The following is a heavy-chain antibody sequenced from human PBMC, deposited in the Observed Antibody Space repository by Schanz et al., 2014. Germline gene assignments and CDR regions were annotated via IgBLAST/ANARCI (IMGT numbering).Heavy chain of an antibody. CDR3: AKIWKARHLTGRPGWSDGMDV. J-gene: IGHJ6*02. CDR1: GITFSDYA. CDR2: IASGGSHT. D-gene: IGHD3-3*01. V-gene: IGHV3-23*04. Sequence: VQLVESGGGLVKPGGSLRLSCAASGITFSDYAMSWVRQAPGKGLEWVSTIASGGSHTFYADSVTGRFTISGDNSKNTLFWQMNSLRVEDTAIYYCAKIWKARHLTGRPGWSDGMDVWGQGTTV.